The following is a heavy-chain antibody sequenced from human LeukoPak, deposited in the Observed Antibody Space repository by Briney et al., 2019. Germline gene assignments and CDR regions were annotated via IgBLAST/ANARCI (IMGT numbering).Heavy chain of an antibody. V-gene: IGHV3-48*03. D-gene: IGHD7-27*01. CDR1: GFAFSDYE. Sequence: GGSLRLSCASSGFAFSDYEMNWVRQAPGKGLEWVSYISSSGSIIYYADSVKGRFTISRDNAKRSLFLQMNSLRVEDTAVYYCARTMWGFDYWGQGTPVTVSS. CDR2: ISSSGSII. J-gene: IGHJ4*02. CDR3: ARTMWGFDY.